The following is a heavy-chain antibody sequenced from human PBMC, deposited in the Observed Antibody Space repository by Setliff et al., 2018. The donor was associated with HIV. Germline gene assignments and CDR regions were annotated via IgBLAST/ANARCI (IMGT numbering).Heavy chain of an antibody. CDR3: ERVIGYFRGWYLKY. D-gene: IGHD6-19*01. CDR2: MNPNSGNT. V-gene: IGHV1-8*02. Sequence: ASVKVSCKASGYTFTDYYMHWVRQAPRQGLEWMGWMNPNSGNTGYARKFQGRITMTRNTSITTAYMELSSLGYEDTAVYYCERVIGYFRGWYLKYWGQGTPVTVAS. CDR1: GYTFTDYY. J-gene: IGHJ4*02.